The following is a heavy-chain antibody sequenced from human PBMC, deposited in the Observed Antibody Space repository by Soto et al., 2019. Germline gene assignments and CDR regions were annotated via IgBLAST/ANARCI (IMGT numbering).Heavy chain of an antibody. V-gene: IGHV1-69*12. CDR3: VRGPDYEGYFDY. D-gene: IGHD3-22*01. CDR2: IILPFGTP. J-gene: IGHJ4*02. Sequence: QVRLVQSGAEGKKTESSVKVSCEASGTTFSNFAIGWVRQAPGQGLEWMGGIILPFGTPNYAQKFQGRVTISADESMTTVYMELRGLRSGDTAVYYCVRGPDYEGYFDYWGQGTLVTVSS. CDR1: GTTFSNFA.